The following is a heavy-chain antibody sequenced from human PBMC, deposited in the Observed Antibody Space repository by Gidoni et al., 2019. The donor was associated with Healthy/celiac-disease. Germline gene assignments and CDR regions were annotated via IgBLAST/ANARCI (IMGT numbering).Heavy chain of an antibody. Sequence: QVQLQESGPGLVTPSATLSLTCTVSGGSVSSGSYSWSWIRQPPGKGLEWIGYIYYSGSTNYNPSLKSRVTISVDTSKNQFSLKLSSVTAADTAVYYCARDRRGWLDRGGSHNWFDPWGQGTLVTVSS. J-gene: IGHJ5*02. D-gene: IGHD2-15*01. CDR1: GGSVSSGSYS. V-gene: IGHV4-61*01. CDR3: ARDRRGWLDRGGSHNWFDP. CDR2: IYYSGST.